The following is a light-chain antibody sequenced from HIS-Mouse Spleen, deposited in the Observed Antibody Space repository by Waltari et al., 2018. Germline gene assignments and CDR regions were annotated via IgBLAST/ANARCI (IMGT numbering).Light chain of an antibody. Sequence: QSALTQPASVSGSPGQSITISCTGTSSDVGSYNLVSWYKQHPGKAPKPMIYEGSKRPLGVFNRFSGSKSGNTASLTISGLQAEDEADYYCCSYAGSSTWVFGGGTKLTVL. CDR3: CSYAGSSTWV. J-gene: IGLJ3*02. CDR1: SSDVGSYNL. CDR2: EGS. V-gene: IGLV2-23*01.